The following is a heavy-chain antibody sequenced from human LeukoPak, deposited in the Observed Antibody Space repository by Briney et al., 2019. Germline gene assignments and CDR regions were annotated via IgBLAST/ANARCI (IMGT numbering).Heavy chain of an antibody. V-gene: IGHV3-20*04. CDR1: GFTFDDYG. CDR2: INWNGGST. Sequence: GGSLRLSCAASGFTFDDYGMSWVRQAPGKGLEWVSGINWNGGSTGYADSVKGRFTISRGNAKNSLYLQMNSLRAEDTALYYCARANSSGWYFDYWGQGTLVTVSS. D-gene: IGHD6-19*01. J-gene: IGHJ4*02. CDR3: ARANSSGWYFDY.